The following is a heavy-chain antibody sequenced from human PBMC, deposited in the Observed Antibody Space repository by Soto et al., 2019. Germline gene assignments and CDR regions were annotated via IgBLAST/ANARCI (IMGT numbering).Heavy chain of an antibody. CDR3: ARARDSSGDFVGYLYGMDV. D-gene: IGHD3-22*01. CDR2: IRSSSSYI. V-gene: IGHV3-21*06. Sequence: EVQLVESGGGLVKSGGSLRLSCETSGFTFSGFSMNWVRQATGKGLEWVSSIRSSSSYIYYADSVKGRFTISRDNAKNSLYLQMNSLRAEDTAVYYCARARDSSGDFVGYLYGMDVWCQGTTVTVSS. J-gene: IGHJ6*02. CDR1: GFTFSGFS.